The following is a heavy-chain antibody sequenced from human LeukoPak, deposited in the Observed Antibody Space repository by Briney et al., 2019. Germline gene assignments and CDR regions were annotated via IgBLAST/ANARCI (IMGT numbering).Heavy chain of an antibody. D-gene: IGHD1-26*01. Sequence: GASVKVSCKASGGTFSSYAISWVRQAPGQGLEWMGGIIPIFGTANYAQKFQGRVTITADESTSTAYMELSSLRSEDTAVYYCPRVKGVVGATSYYFDYWGQGTLVTVSS. CDR1: GGTFSSYA. J-gene: IGHJ4*02. CDR2: IIPIFGTA. V-gene: IGHV1-69*13. CDR3: PRVKGVVGATSYYFDY.